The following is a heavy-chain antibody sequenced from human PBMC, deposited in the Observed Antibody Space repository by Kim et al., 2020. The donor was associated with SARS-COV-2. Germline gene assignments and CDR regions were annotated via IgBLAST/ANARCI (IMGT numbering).Heavy chain of an antibody. V-gene: IGHV6-1*01. D-gene: IGHD3-16*01. CDR3: ARAGGRHNGFGY. Sequence: DYAVSVKSRITINPDASKNQFSLQLNSVTPEDTAVYYCARAGGRHNGFGYWGQGTLVTVSS. J-gene: IGHJ4*02.